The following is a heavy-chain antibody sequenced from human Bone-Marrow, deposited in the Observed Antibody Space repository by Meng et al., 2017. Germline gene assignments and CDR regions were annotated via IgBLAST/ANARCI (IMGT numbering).Heavy chain of an antibody. D-gene: IGHD3-10*01. CDR2: ISGSGGST. Sequence: GESLKISCTASGFTFGDYAMSWVRQAPGKGLEWVSAISGSGGSTYYADSVKGRFTISRDNSKNTLYLQMNSLRAEDTAVYYCAKDPYGSGSYSKYFQHWGQGTLVTVSS. V-gene: IGHV3-23*01. CDR3: AKDPYGSGSYSKYFQH. J-gene: IGHJ1*01. CDR1: GFTFGDYA.